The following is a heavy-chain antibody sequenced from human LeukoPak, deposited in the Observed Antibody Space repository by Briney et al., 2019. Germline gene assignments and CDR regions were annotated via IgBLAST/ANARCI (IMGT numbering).Heavy chain of an antibody. CDR3: ARDRYNEYFHY. V-gene: IGHV3-48*03. CDR2: ISSSAITI. CDR1: GFTFNDYE. D-gene: IGHD3-9*01. Sequence: GGSLRLSCAASGFTFNDYEMNWIRQAPGKGLEWISYISSSAITIYYADSVKGRFTISRDNAKNSLYLQMNSLRVEDTAVYYCARDRYNEYFHYWGQGTLVTVSS. J-gene: IGHJ1*01.